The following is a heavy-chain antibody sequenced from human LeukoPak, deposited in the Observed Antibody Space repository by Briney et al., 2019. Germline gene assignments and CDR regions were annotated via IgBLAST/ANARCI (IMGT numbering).Heavy chain of an antibody. J-gene: IGHJ3*02. D-gene: IGHD4-17*01. CDR2: INHSGST. CDR1: GGSFSGYY. CDR3: ARGVGPTTDFAFDI. Sequence: SETLSLTCAVYGGSFSGYYWSWIRQPPGKGLEWIGEINHSGSTNYNPSLKSRVTISVDTSKNQFSLKLSSVTAADTAVYYCARGVGPTTDFAFDIWGQGTMVTVSS. V-gene: IGHV4-34*01.